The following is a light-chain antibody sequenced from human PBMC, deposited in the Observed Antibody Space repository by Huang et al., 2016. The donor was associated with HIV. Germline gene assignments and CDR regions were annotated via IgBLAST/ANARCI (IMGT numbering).Light chain of an antibody. CDR3: QQYNNWPLT. V-gene: IGKV3-15*01. CDR1: ESVRTN. Sequence: EIVMTQSPATLSVSPGESATLACRASESVRTNLAWYQQKPGQAPRLLIYGASTRATGIPARFSGSGSGPEFTLTISSLQSEDFAVYYCQQYNNWPLTFGGGTKVEIK. J-gene: IGKJ4*01. CDR2: GAS.